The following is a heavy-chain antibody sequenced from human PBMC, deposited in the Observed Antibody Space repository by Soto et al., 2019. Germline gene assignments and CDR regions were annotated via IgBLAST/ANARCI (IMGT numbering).Heavy chain of an antibody. CDR1: GGSISSSRHY. Sequence: SETLSLTCTVSGGSISSSRHYWGWIRQPPGKGLEWIGSIYYSGSTYYNPSLKSRVTISVDTSRNQFSLKLSSVTAADTAVYYCARLFGYSYGLLDSWGQGTLVTVSS. J-gene: IGHJ4*02. V-gene: IGHV4-39*01. D-gene: IGHD5-18*01. CDR2: IYYSGST. CDR3: ARLFGYSYGLLDS.